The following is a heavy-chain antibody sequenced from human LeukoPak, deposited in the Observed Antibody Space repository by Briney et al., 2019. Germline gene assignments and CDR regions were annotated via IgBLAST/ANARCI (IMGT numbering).Heavy chain of an antibody. CDR2: INHSGST. CDR1: GGSFSGYY. J-gene: IGHJ5*02. CDR3: ARLRSCCGGSCYSPWFDP. D-gene: IGHD2-15*01. V-gene: IGHV4-34*01. Sequence: SETLSLTCAVYGGSFSGYYWSWIRQPPGKGLEWIGEINHSGSTNYNPSLKSRVTISVDTSKNQFSLKLSSVTAADTAVYYCARLRSCCGGSCYSPWFDPWGQGTLVTVSS.